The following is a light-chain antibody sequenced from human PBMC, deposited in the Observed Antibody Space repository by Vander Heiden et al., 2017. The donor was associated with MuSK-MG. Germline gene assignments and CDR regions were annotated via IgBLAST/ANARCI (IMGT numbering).Light chain of an antibody. J-gene: IGLJ2*01. Sequence: QSVLPQPPSVSGAPAQTVTLPCTGSSSNIGAGYDVHWYQQLPGTAPKLLIYGNSNRPSGVPDRFSGSKSGTSASLAITGLQAEDEADYYCQSYDSSLSGVVFGGGTKLTVL. CDR3: QSYDSSLSGVV. CDR1: SSNIGAGYD. CDR2: GNS. V-gene: IGLV1-40*01.